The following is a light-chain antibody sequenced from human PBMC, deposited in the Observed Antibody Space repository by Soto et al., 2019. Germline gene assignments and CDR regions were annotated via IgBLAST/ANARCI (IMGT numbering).Light chain of an antibody. CDR2: DVS. CDR3: CSYAGSDAHYV. CDR1: SSDVGGYNY. J-gene: IGLJ1*01. Sequence: QSALTQPRSVSGSPGQSVTISCTGTSSDVGGYNYVSWYQQHPGKAPKLMIYDVSKRPSGVPDRFSGSKSGNTASLTISGLQAEEEADYYCCSYAGSDAHYVFGTGTKLTVL. V-gene: IGLV2-11*01.